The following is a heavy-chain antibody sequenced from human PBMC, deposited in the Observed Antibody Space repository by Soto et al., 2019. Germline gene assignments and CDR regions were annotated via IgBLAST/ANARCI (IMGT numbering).Heavy chain of an antibody. CDR1: GGSISSSSYY. CDR2: IYYSGST. Sequence: PSETLSLTCTASGGSISSSSYYWSWIQQPPGKGLEWIGYIYYSGSTNYNPSLKSRVTISVDTSKNQFSLKLSSVTAADTAVYYCARAFISGDFDWPLDYWGQGTLVTVSS. CDR3: ARAFISGDFDWPLDY. J-gene: IGHJ4*02. D-gene: IGHD3-9*01. V-gene: IGHV4-61*01.